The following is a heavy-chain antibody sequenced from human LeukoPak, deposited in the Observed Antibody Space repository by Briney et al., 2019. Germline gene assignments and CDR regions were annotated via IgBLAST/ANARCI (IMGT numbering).Heavy chain of an antibody. D-gene: IGHD3-22*01. Sequence: GGSLRLSCAASGFTFSSYWMSWVRQAPGKGLEWVANIKQDGSEKYYVDSVKGRFTISRDNAKNSLSLKMNSLRAEDTAVYYCAREYYDSSGYEDGIDYWGQGTLVTVSS. J-gene: IGHJ4*02. CDR2: IKQDGSEK. CDR1: GFTFSSYW. CDR3: AREYYDSSGYEDGIDY. V-gene: IGHV3-7*01.